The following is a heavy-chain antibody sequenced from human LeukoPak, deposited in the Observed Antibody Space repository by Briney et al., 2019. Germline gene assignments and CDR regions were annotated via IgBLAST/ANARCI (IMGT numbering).Heavy chain of an antibody. CDR3: ARVFSGRSDYYYYYYYMDV. CDR2: ISAYNGNT. D-gene: IGHD2-21*01. CDR1: GYTFISYV. Sequence: ASVKVSCKASGYTFISYVISWVRHAPGQGLEWMGWISAYNGNTNYAQKLQGRVTMTTDTSTSTAYMELRSLRSDDTAVYYCARVFSGRSDYYYYYYYMDVWGKGTTVTISS. J-gene: IGHJ6*03. V-gene: IGHV1-18*01.